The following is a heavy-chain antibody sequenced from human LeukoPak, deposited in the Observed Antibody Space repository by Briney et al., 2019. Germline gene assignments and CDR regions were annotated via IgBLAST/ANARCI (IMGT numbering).Heavy chain of an antibody. D-gene: IGHD3-10*01. J-gene: IGHJ5*02. CDR3: ATEYGSGSYYTHH. CDR2: IIPIFGTA. Sequence: SVKVSCKASGGTFSSYAISWVRQAPGQGLEWMGGIIPIFGTANYAQKFQGRVTITADKSTSTAYMELSSLKSEDTAVYYCATEYGSGSYYTHHWGQGTLVTVSS. V-gene: IGHV1-69*06. CDR1: GGTFSSYA.